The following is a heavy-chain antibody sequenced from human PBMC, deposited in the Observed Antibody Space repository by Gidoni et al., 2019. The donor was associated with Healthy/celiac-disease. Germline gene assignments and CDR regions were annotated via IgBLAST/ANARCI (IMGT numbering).Heavy chain of an antibody. CDR1: GGAISRYY. J-gene: IGHJ5*02. CDR2: IYSSGST. CDR3: ARHGDLGYCSGGSCYVGWFDP. V-gene: IGHV4-59*08. D-gene: IGHD2-15*01. Sequence: QVQLQESGPGLVRPAETLSLTCTVPGGAISRYYWSWIRQPPGKGLERIGYIYSSGSTNYNPPLKSRVTISVDTSTNQFSLKLSSVTAADTAVYYCARHGDLGYCSGGSCYVGWFDPWGQGTLVTVSS.